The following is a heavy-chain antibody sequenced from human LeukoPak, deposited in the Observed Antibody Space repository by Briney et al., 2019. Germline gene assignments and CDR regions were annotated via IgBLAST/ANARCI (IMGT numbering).Heavy chain of an antibody. CDR3: AKDVYDTTGYYYEY. V-gene: IGHV3-23*01. CDR2: ISGSGGTT. J-gene: IGHJ4*02. CDR1: GFTFSSCA. Sequence: PGGSLRLSCVGSGFTFSSCAMTWVRQAPGKGLEWVSDISGSGGTTHYADSVKGRFTISRDNSKSTLYLQMNSLRAEDTAVYYCAKDVYDTTGYYYEYWGQGTLVTVFS. D-gene: IGHD3-22*01.